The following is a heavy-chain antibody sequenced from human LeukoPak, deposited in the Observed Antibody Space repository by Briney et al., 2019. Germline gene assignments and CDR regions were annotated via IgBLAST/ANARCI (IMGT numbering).Heavy chain of an antibody. CDR2: INPHSGGT. V-gene: IGHV1-2*02. CDR1: GGTFSSYA. Sequence: GASVKVSCKASGGTFSSYAISWVRQAPGQGLEWMGWINPHSGGTKYAEKFQGGVTMTRDTSTTTAYMELSSLTSDDTAVYYCARSGSSGSPHYHGMDAWGQGTTVIVSS. CDR3: ARSGSSGSPHYHGMDA. D-gene: IGHD3-10*01. J-gene: IGHJ6*02.